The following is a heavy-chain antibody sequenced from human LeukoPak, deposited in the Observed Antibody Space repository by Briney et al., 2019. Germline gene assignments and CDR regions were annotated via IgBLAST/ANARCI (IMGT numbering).Heavy chain of an antibody. V-gene: IGHV3-30*02. J-gene: IGHJ4*02. Sequence: GGSLRLSCAASGFTFSSYGMHWVRQAPGKGLEWVAFIRYDGSNKYYADSVKGRFTISRDNAKNSLYLQMNSLRAEDTAVYYCARGRITFGGVIVPTSHDYWGQGTLVTVSS. CDR2: IRYDGSNK. D-gene: IGHD3-16*02. CDR1: GFTFSSYG. CDR3: ARGRITFGGVIVPTSHDY.